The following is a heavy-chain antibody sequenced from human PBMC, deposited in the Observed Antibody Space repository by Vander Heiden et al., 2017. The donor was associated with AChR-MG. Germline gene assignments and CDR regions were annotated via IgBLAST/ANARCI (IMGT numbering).Heavy chain of an antibody. Sequence: EVQLLESGGGLVQPGGSLRPSCAASGFTFSTYAMSWVRQAPGKGLEWVSAISGSGGSTYYADSVKGRFTISRDNSKNTLYLQMNSLRAEETAVYYCAKARNYYDSSGYYQNFDYWGQGTLVTVSS. CDR3: AKARNYYDSSGYYQNFDY. J-gene: IGHJ4*02. V-gene: IGHV3-23*01. CDR1: GFTFSTYA. D-gene: IGHD3-22*01. CDR2: ISGSGGST.